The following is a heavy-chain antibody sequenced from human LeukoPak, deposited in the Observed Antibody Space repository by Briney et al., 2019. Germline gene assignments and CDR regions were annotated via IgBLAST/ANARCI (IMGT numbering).Heavy chain of an antibody. V-gene: IGHV3-48*03. D-gene: IGHD2-15*01. Sequence: PGGSLRLSCAASGFTFSSYEMNWVRQAPGKGLEWVSYISSSSRSIYYADSVKGRFTISRDDAKKPLYLQMNSLRADDTAVYYCARGPDIVVVLAALDYWGQGTLVTVSS. J-gene: IGHJ4*02. CDR2: ISSSSRSI. CDR3: ARGPDIVVVLAALDY. CDR1: GFTFSSYE.